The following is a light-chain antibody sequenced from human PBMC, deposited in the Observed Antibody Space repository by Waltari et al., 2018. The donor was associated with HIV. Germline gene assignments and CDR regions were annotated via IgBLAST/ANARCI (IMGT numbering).Light chain of an antibody. J-gene: IGLJ3*02. Sequence: SYVLTQPPSVSVAPGQTARLSCVGNNIGRKSVQWYQQRPGQAPILVVYDDTERPSGIPERISGSNSGNTATLTISRVEAGDEADYYCQVWDSSHYHRGVFGGGTNLTVL. CDR1: NIGRKS. V-gene: IGLV3-21*02. CDR2: DDT. CDR3: QVWDSSHYHRGV.